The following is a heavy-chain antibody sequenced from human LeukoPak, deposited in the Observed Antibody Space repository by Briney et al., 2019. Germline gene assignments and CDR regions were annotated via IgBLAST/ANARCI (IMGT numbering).Heavy chain of an antibody. Sequence: SETLSLTCAVSGGSISSSNWWSWVRQPPGKGLEWIGEIYHSGRTNYNPSLKSRVTISVDKSKNQFSLKLSSVAAANTAVYYCARDSSGWYHWFDPWGQGTLVTVSS. D-gene: IGHD6-19*01. CDR1: GGSISSSNW. V-gene: IGHV4-4*02. CDR3: ARDSSGWYHWFDP. J-gene: IGHJ5*02. CDR2: IYHSGRT.